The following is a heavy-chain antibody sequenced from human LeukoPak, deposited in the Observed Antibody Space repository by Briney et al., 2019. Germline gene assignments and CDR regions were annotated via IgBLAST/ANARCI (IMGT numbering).Heavy chain of an antibody. CDR1: GFTFSSYA. CDR2: ISGSGGST. J-gene: IGHJ4*02. V-gene: IGHV3-23*01. Sequence: SGGSLRLSCAASGFTFSSYARSWVRQAPGKGLEWVSAISGSGGSTYYADSVKGRFTISRDNSKNTLYLQMNSLRAEDTALYYCAKMLVTMVRGVTYDYWGQGTLVTVSS. D-gene: IGHD3-10*01. CDR3: AKMLVTMVRGVTYDY.